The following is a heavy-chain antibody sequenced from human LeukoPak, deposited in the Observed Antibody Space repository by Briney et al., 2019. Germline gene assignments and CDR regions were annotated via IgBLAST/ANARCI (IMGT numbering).Heavy chain of an antibody. CDR1: GGSFSGYY. CDR3: ARGTHLSRRDYYDSRNDAFDI. J-gene: IGHJ3*02. V-gene: IGHV4-34*01. D-gene: IGHD3-22*01. CDR2: INHSGST. Sequence: PSETLSLTCAVYGGSFSGYYWSWIRQPPGKGLEWIGEINHSGSTNYNPSLKSRVNISVDTSKNQFSLKLSSVPAADTAVYYCARGTHLSRRDYYDSRNDAFDIWGQGTMVSVSS.